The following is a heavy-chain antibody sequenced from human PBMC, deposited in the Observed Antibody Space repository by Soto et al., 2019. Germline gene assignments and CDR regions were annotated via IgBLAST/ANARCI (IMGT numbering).Heavy chain of an antibody. CDR1: GYSFRSYW. D-gene: IGHD4-4*01. V-gene: IGHV5-51*01. CDR3: ARHLHSDSVHITPVSHAY. CDR2: ICPDDSNT. Sequence: PGESLKISCKTSGYSFRSYWIGWVRQMPGKGLEWMGIICPDDSNTRYSPSFQGQVTISADKSISTAFLQWSSLKAADSAMYYCARHLHSDSVHITPVSHAYWGKGTLVPVSS. J-gene: IGHJ4*02.